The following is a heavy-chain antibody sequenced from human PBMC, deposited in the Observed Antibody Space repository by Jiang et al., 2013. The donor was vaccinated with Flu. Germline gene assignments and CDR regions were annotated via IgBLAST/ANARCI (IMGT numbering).Heavy chain of an antibody. J-gene: IGHJ3*02. CDR2: TYYRSKWYN. Sequence: QTLSLTCAISGDSVSSDRAAWNWIRQSPSRGLEWLGRTYYRSKWYNNYAESVKSRITINPDTSKNQFSLQLNSVTPEDAAVYYCARDPPGISSTLDIGGQGTRVTVSS. CDR1: GDSVSSDRAA. D-gene: IGHD2/OR15-2a*01. V-gene: IGHV6-1*01. CDR3: ARDPPGISSTLDI.